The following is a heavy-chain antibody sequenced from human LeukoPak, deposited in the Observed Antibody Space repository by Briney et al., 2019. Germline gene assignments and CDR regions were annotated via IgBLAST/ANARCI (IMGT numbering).Heavy chain of an antibody. Sequence: GGSLRLSCAASGFTFSTYAVNWVRQAPGKGLEWVSVIYSGGSTYYADSVKGRFTISRDNSKNTLYLQMNSLRAEDTAVYYCARTYYYDSSGYSQGGYYFDYWGQGTLVTVSS. CDR2: IYSGGST. V-gene: IGHV3-66*01. CDR3: ARTYYYDSSGYSQGGYYFDY. D-gene: IGHD3-22*01. CDR1: GFTFSTYA. J-gene: IGHJ4*02.